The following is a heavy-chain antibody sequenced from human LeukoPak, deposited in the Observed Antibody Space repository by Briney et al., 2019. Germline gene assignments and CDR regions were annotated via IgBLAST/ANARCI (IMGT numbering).Heavy chain of an antibody. D-gene: IGHD2-21*02. J-gene: IGHJ6*02. CDR3: ARESYCGGDCYSGYYYYGMDV. CDR2: IIPIFGTA. CDR1: GGTFSSYA. V-gene: IGHV1-69*13. Sequence: SVKVSCKAPGGTFSSYAISWVRQAPGQGLEWMGGIIPIFGTANYAQKFQGRVTITADESTSTAYMELSSLRSEDTAVYYCARESYCGGDCYSGYYYYGMDVWGQGTTVTVSS.